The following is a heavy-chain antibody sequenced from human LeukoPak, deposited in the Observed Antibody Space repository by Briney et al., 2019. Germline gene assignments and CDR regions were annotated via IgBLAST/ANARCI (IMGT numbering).Heavy chain of an antibody. CDR2: IIPIFGTA. V-gene: IGHV1-69*13. J-gene: IGHJ5*02. Sequence: ASVKVSCKASGGTFTSYAISWVRQAPGQGLEWMGGIIPIFGTANYAQKFQGRVTITADESTSTAYMELSSLRSEDTAVYYCARYPGNCFNPWGQGTLVTVSS. D-gene: IGHD1-14*01. CDR3: ARYPGNCFNP. CDR1: GGTFTSYA.